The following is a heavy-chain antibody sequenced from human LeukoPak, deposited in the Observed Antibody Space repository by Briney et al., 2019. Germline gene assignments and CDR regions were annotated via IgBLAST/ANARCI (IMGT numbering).Heavy chain of an antibody. J-gene: IGHJ4*02. CDR1: GFTFSSYG. V-gene: IGHV3-23*01. CDR2: ISGNGGST. Sequence: GGSLRLSCAASGFTFSSYGMTWVRQAPGKGLEWVSGISGNGGSTCYADSVKGRFTISRDNSKNTLYLQMNSLRAEDTAVYYCAKRGYCSGGSCYHYFDYWGQGTLVTVSS. CDR3: AKRGYCSGGSCYHYFDY. D-gene: IGHD2-15*01.